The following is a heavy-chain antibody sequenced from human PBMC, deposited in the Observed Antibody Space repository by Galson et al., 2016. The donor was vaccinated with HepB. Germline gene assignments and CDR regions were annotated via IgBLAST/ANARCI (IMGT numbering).Heavy chain of an antibody. D-gene: IGHD2-21*01. J-gene: IGHJ6*02. CDR1: GFSLSKYD. V-gene: IGHV3-13*01. CDR2: IGTAGDT. Sequence: SLRLSCAASGFSLSKYDMHWVRQETGKVLEWVSGIGTAGDTYYPGSAKGRFTISREDAKNSFYLQMNSLRAGDTAIYYCARAPRYYQYYGMDVWGQGTTVTASS. CDR3: ARAPRYYQYYGMDV.